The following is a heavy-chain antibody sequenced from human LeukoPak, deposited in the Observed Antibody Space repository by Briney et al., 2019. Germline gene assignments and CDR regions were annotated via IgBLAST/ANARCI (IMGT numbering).Heavy chain of an antibody. CDR3: ARVARDYYLWSDPIETFYFDS. Sequence: PGGSLRLSCTASGFTFSSYEMNWVRQAPGKGLEWISYISKSGGPIYYADSVQGRFTISRENAKNSLYLQMNSLRDEDTAIYYCARVARDYYLWSDPIETFYFDSWGQGTLVTVSS. D-gene: IGHD3-3*01. CDR2: ISKSGGPI. J-gene: IGHJ4*02. CDR1: GFTFSSYE. V-gene: IGHV3-48*03.